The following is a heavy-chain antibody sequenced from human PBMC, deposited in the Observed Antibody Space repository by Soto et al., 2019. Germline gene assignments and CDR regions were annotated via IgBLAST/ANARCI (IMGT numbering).Heavy chain of an antibody. Sequence: PVESLKISCKVSGYSFTSYWISWVRQMPGKGLEWMGRIDPSDSYTNYSPSFQGHVTISADKSISTAYLQWSSLKASDTAMYYCARAGYCSGGSCYSHYYYYYGMDVWGQGTTVTVAS. CDR2: IDPSDSYT. CDR1: GYSFTSYW. V-gene: IGHV5-10-1*01. D-gene: IGHD2-15*01. CDR3: ARAGYCSGGSCYSHYYYYYGMDV. J-gene: IGHJ6*02.